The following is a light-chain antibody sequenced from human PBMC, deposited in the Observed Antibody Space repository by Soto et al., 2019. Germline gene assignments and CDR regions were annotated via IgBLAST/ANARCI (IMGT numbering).Light chain of an antibody. Sequence: QSALTQPASVSGSPGQSITISCTGTSSDVGGYKYVSWYQQHPGKAPKLMIYDVSNRPSGISYRFSGSKSGNTASLTISGLQAEDEADYYCSSYTSSYTRVFGTGTKLTVL. V-gene: IGLV2-14*01. J-gene: IGLJ1*01. CDR1: SSDVGGYKY. CDR3: SSYTSSYTRV. CDR2: DVS.